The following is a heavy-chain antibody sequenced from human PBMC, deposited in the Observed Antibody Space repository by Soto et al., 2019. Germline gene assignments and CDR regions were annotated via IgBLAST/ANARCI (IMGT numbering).Heavy chain of an antibody. J-gene: IGHJ6*02. Sequence: QVQLQESGPGLVKPSQTLSLTCTVSGGSISSGGYYWSWIRQHPGKGLEWIGYIHYSGSTYYKPSLKIRVTISVVTSKHQFSLELSSVTAADAAVYYCARDHGSYYGMDVWGQGTTVTVSS. V-gene: IGHV4-31*03. CDR3: ARDHGSYYGMDV. CDR2: IHYSGST. CDR1: GGSISSGGYY. D-gene: IGHD1-26*01.